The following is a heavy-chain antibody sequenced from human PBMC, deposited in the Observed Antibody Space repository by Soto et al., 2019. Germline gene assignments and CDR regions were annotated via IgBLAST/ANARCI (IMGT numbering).Heavy chain of an antibody. CDR3: ARGRKVVATPARDDWFDP. CDR2: INPKDGAT. Sequence: QLQLVQSGARVRRPGPSVRVSCKPSGYGFTDFFFTWVRQAPGQGLTGMGWINPKDGATKSAQKFQDWVTMTSDTSHTTAYLDLRSDDTAVYYCARGRKVVATPARDDWFDPWGQGTLVTVSS. J-gene: IGHJ5*02. D-gene: IGHD2-21*02. V-gene: IGHV1-2*04. CDR1: GYGFTDFF.